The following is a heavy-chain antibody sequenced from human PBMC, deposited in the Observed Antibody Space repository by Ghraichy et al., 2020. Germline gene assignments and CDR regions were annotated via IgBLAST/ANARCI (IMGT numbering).Heavy chain of an antibody. CDR2: VSGYNGNR. CDR1: GYIFADYG. V-gene: IGHV1-18*01. D-gene: IGHD5-18*01. Sequence: ASVKVSCRASGYIFADYGISWVRQAPGQGLEWMGWVSGYNGNRKYVQKLQDRVTMTADTFTSTAYLELRSLRSDDTAVYYCARDTPDTEMVIDDGLHIWGQGTMVTVSS. CDR3: ARDTPDTEMVIDDGLHI. J-gene: IGHJ3*02.